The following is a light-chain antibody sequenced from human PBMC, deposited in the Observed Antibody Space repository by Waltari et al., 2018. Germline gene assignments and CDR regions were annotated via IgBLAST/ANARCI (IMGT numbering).Light chain of an antibody. Sequence: QSALTQPASVSGSPGQSITISCAGTSSDVGNYNLVSSYQQHAGEAPKLLIYEVTKRPSGVSNRVSGSKSGNTASLTISGLQAEDEADYYCCSYASGSTFVFGGGTKLTVL. CDR2: EVT. CDR3: CSYASGSTFV. V-gene: IGLV2-23*02. CDR1: SSDVGNYNL. J-gene: IGLJ2*01.